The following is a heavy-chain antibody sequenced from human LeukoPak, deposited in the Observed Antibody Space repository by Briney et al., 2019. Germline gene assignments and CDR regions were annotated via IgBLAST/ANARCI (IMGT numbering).Heavy chain of an antibody. CDR2: INHSGST. V-gene: IGHV4-34*01. CDR1: GGSFSGYY. D-gene: IGHD5-12*01. Sequence: SETLSLTCAVYGGSFSGYYWSWIRQPPGKGLEWIGEINHSGSTNYNPSLKSRVTISVDTSKNQFSLKLSSVTAADTAVNYCARVGGLRLLVMDVWGKGTTVTVSS. J-gene: IGHJ6*03. CDR3: ARVGGLRLLVMDV.